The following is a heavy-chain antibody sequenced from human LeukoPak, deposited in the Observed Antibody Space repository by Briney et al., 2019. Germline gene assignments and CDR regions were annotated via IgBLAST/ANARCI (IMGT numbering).Heavy chain of an antibody. CDR3: ARPLIVVVINDAFDI. V-gene: IGHV3-30-3*01. CDR2: ISYDGSNK. D-gene: IGHD3-22*01. CDR1: GFTFSSYA. J-gene: IGHJ3*02. Sequence: PGRSLRLSCAASGFTFSSYAMHWVRQAPGKGLEWVAVISYDGSNKYYADSVKGRFTISRGNSKNTLYLQMNSLRAEDTAVYYCARPLIVVVINDAFDIWGQGTMVTVSS.